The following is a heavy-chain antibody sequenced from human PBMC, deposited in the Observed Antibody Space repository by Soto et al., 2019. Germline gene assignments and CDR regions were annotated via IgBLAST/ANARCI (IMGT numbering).Heavy chain of an antibody. Sequence: QVQLVQSGAEVKKPGSSVKVSCKASGGTFSSYAISWVRQAPGQGLEWMGGIIPIFGTANYAQKFQGRVTMTADESTSTAYMELSSLRSEDTAVYYCASYCSSTSCRRYYYYGMDVWGQGTTVTVSS. V-gene: IGHV1-69*01. CDR1: GGTFSSYA. CDR3: ASYCSSTSCRRYYYYGMDV. D-gene: IGHD2-2*01. CDR2: IIPIFGTA. J-gene: IGHJ6*02.